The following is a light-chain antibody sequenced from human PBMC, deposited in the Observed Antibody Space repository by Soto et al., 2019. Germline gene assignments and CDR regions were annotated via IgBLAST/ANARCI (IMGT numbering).Light chain of an antibody. CDR1: SSDVGGYNY. J-gene: IGLJ2*01. CDR2: DVS. CDR3: SSYTSSSTVL. V-gene: IGLV2-11*01. Sequence: QSALTQPRSVSGSPGQSVTISCTGTSSDVGGYNYVSWYQQHPGKAPKVMIYDVSERPSGVPDRFSGSKSGNTASLTISGLQAEDEGDYYCSSYTSSSTVLFGGGTKVTVL.